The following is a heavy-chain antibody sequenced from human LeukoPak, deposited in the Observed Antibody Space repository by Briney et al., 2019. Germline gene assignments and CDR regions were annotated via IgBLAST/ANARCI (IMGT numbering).Heavy chain of an antibody. CDR2: ISYDGSNK. Sequence: LEWVAVISYDGSNKYYADSVKGRFTISRDNSKNTLYLQMNSLRAEDTAVYYCAKDYGDAVDYWGQGTLVTVSS. J-gene: IGHJ4*02. D-gene: IGHD4-17*01. V-gene: IGHV3-30*18. CDR3: AKDYGDAVDY.